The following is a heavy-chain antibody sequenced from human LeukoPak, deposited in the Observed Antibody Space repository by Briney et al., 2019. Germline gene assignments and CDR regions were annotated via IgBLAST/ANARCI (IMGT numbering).Heavy chain of an antibody. V-gene: IGHV4-31*03. CDR2: IYHTGTT. CDR1: GGSISSGGHY. J-gene: IGHJ3*02. CDR3: AKSPDDAFDI. Sequence: SETLSLTCTVSGGSISSGGHYWTWLRHHPEKGQEWMAYIYHTGTTYYNPSLKPRVNISVNTSKNQFSLKLSSVTAADTAVYYYAKSPDDAFDIWGQGTMVTVSS.